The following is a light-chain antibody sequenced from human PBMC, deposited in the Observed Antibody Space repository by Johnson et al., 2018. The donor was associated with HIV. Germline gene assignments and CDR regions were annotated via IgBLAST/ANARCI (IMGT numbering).Light chain of an antibody. Sequence: QSVLTQPPSVSAAPGQKVTISCSGSSSKIGNNYVSWYQQLPGTAPKLLIYENNKRPSGLPDRFSGSKSATSATLGITGLQTGDEADYYCGTWDMSLTAGRYVFGSGTQVTVL. J-gene: IGLJ1*01. CDR2: ENN. V-gene: IGLV1-51*02. CDR1: SSKIGNNY. CDR3: GTWDMSLTAGRYV.